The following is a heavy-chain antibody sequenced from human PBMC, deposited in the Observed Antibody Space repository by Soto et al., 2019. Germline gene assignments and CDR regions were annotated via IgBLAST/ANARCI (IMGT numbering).Heavy chain of an antibody. CDR1: GGSISGYY. J-gene: IGHJ4*02. CDR2: IYYSGST. CDR3: AGARYDSSGYYYFDY. Sequence: QVHLQESGPGLVKPSETLSLTCTVSGGSISGYYWSWIRQPPGKGLEWIGYIYYSGSTIYNPSLKSRVTISVDTSKNQLSLKLSSVTAADTAVYYCAGARYDSSGYYYFDYWGQGTLVTVSS. V-gene: IGHV4-59*01. D-gene: IGHD3-22*01.